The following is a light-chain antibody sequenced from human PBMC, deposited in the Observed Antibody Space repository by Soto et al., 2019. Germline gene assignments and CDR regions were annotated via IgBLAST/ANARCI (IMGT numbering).Light chain of an antibody. CDR1: SSTIGSNT. Sequence: QSVLTQPPSASGTPGQRVTISCSGSSSTIGSNTVNWYQQLPGTAPKLLIYNNNQRPSGVPDRFSGSKSGTSASLAISGLQSEDEAGYYCAAWDDSLNGLVFGTGTKVTVL. CDR2: NNN. CDR3: AAWDDSLNGLV. J-gene: IGLJ1*01. V-gene: IGLV1-44*01.